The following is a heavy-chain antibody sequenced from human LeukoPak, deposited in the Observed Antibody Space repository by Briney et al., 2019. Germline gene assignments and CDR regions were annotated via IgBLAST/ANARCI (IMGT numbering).Heavy chain of an antibody. CDR2: INPNSGGT. D-gene: IGHD3-22*01. Sequence: ASVKVSCKASGYTFTGYYMHWVRQAPGQGLEWMGWINPNSGGTSYAQKFQGRVTMTRDTSISTAYMDLSRLTSDDTALYYCARGPYDTTGYYDYFDYWGQGTLVTVSS. V-gene: IGHV1-2*02. CDR1: GYTFTGYY. CDR3: ARGPYDTTGYYDYFDY. J-gene: IGHJ4*02.